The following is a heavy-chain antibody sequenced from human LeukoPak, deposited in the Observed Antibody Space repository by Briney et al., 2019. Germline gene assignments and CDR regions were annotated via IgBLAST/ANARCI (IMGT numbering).Heavy chain of an antibody. D-gene: IGHD1-26*01. CDR3: ARPLLVGATEPFDY. V-gene: IGHV3-21*01. CDR1: GFTFSSYS. J-gene: IGHJ4*02. Sequence: NPGGSLRLSCAASGFTFSSYSMNWVRQAPGKGLEWVSSISSSSSYIYYADSVKGRFTISRDNAKNSLYLQMNSLRAEDTAVYYCARPLLVGATEPFDYWGQGTLVTVSS. CDR2: ISSSSSYI.